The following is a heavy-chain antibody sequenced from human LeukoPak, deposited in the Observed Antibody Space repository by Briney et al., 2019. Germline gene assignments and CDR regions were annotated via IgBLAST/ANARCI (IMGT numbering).Heavy chain of an antibody. CDR2: ISYDGTNK. CDR3: AKGPLRGTAAAIDY. CDR1: GFTFSSYP. Sequence: GGSLRLSCAASGFTFSSYPMHWVRQAPGKGLEWVAVISYDGTNKYYADSVKGRFTISRDNSKNTLYLQMNSLRAEDTAVYYCAKGPLRGTAAAIDYWGQGTLVTVSS. V-gene: IGHV3-30*04. D-gene: IGHD2-2*01. J-gene: IGHJ4*02.